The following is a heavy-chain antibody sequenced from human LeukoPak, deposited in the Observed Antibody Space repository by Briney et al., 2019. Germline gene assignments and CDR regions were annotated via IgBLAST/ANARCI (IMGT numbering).Heavy chain of an antibody. J-gene: IGHJ3*02. D-gene: IGHD6-13*01. Sequence: SETLSLTCTVSGGSISSCNYYWGRLPQPPGQGRGWNMSICDSGNTNYNPYRQIRVTLSVDTNQNQLSLKLPSVSAAATALYFGVRLRVIGTCWYFKVHLDAFDIWGQGTMVTVSS. CDR2: ICDSGNT. CDR1: GGSISSCNYY. CDR3: VRLRVIGTCWYFKVHLDAFDI. V-gene: IGHV4-39*07.